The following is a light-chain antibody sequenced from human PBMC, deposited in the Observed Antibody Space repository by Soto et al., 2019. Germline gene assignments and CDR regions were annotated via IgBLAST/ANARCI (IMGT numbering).Light chain of an antibody. CDR2: AAS. CDR1: QRISNY. CDR3: QQTYSTPFT. J-gene: IGKJ3*01. V-gene: IGKV1-39*01. Sequence: IQMTQSPSSLSASVGYRVTITCRASQRISNYLNWYQQKQGKAPKLLIYAASNLQSGVPSSFSGSGSGTDFTLTISNLQPEDFATYYCQQTYSTPFTFGPGTKVDIK.